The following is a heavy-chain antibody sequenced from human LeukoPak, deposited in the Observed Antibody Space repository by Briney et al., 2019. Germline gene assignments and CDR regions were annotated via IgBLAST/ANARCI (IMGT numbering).Heavy chain of an antibody. CDR1: GFIFSSYG. CDR3: ARSAEEEDFWSGYWIDY. D-gene: IGHD3-3*01. Sequence: GGSLRLSCAASGFIFSSYGMHWVRQAPGKGLEWVAFIRYDGSNKYYADSVKGRFTISRDNSKNTLYLQMNSLRAEDTAVYYCARSAEEEDFWSGYWIDYWGQGTLVTVSS. J-gene: IGHJ4*02. V-gene: IGHV3-30*02. CDR2: IRYDGSNK.